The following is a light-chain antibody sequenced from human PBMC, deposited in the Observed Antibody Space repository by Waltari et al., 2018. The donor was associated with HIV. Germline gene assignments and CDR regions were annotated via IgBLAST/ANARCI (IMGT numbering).Light chain of an antibody. CDR3: SSYTSSSVV. CDR1: SSDGGGYNY. J-gene: IGLJ2*01. Sequence: QSALTQPASVSGSPGQSITISCTGTSSDGGGYNYVPWYQQHPGKAPKPMIYEVSNRPSGVSNRFSGSKSGNTASLTISGLQAEDEADYYCSSYTSSSVVFGGGTKLTVL. V-gene: IGLV2-14*01. CDR2: EVS.